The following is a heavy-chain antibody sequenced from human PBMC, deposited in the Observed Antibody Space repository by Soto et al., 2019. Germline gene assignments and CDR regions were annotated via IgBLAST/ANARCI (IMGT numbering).Heavy chain of an antibody. CDR2: IWYDGSNK. J-gene: IGHJ4*02. CDR1: GFTFSSHG. D-gene: IGHD3-22*01. Sequence: QVQLVESGGGVVQPGRSLRLSCAASGFTFSSHGMYWVRQAPGKGLEWVALIWYDGSNKYYADSVKGRFTISRDNSKNTLYLQMNSLRAEDTAVYYCARDLYYYDSSGYSFDYWGQGTLVTVSS. CDR3: ARDLYYYDSSGYSFDY. V-gene: IGHV3-33*01.